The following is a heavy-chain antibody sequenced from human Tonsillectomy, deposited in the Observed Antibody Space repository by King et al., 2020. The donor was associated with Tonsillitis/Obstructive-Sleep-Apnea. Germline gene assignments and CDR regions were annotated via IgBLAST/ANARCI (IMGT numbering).Heavy chain of an antibody. J-gene: IGHJ4*02. CDR2: IYYMGST. Sequence: VQLQESGPGLVKASETLSLTCSVSGGSFRGSYWNWLRQTPGKALEWIGNIYYMGSTNYNPSLKSRVTISVDTSKNQFSLRLTSVIAADAAVYYCASAPNLYYFDFWGQGTLVTVSS. CDR1: GGSFRGSY. V-gene: IGHV4-59*01. CDR3: ASAPNLYYFDF.